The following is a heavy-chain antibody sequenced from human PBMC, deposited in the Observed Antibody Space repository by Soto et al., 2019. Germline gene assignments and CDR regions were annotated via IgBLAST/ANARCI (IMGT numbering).Heavy chain of an antibody. D-gene: IGHD5-18*01. CDR1: GFTFTNYA. CDR2: ISDSSSSYI. J-gene: IGHJ6*02. V-gene: IGHV3-21*01. CDR3: ARDQPDTAMVKFFYYYGMDV. Sequence: EVQLLESGGGLVQPGGSLRLSCAASGFTFTNYAMSWVRQAPGEGLEWVSSISDSSSSYIYYADSVKGRFTISRDNAKNSLYLQMNSLRAEDTAVYYCARDQPDTAMVKFFYYYGMDVWGQGTTVTVSS.